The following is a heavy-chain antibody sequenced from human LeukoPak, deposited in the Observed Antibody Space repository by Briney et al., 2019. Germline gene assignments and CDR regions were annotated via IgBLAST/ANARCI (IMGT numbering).Heavy chain of an antibody. V-gene: IGHV4-4*07. CDR1: DGSISNYY. J-gene: IGHJ3*01. D-gene: IGHD5-12*01. CDR3: ARDYIVDTGVVAFDV. Sequence: PSETLSLTCTVSDGSISNYYWNWIRQPAGKGLEWIGHIYNSGKTNYNPSLRGRATISVDESRDLFSLKLTSVTAADTAVYYCARDYIVDTGVVAFDVWGQGALVTVS. CDR2: IYNSGKT.